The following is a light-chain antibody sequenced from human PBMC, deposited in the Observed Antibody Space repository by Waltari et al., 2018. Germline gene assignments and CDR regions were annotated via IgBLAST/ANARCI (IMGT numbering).Light chain of an antibody. CDR2: DVA. CDR1: TSDVGGYDY. J-gene: IGLJ3*02. Sequence: QSALTQPGSVSGAPGQSITISCTGTTSDVGGYDYVSWYQHYPVEAPKLILYDVANRPSGVAKRFSGSKSGSTASLTISGLQAEDEALYYCTSKTTSNTLVFGGGTKVTVL. CDR3: TSKTTSNTLV. V-gene: IGLV2-14*03.